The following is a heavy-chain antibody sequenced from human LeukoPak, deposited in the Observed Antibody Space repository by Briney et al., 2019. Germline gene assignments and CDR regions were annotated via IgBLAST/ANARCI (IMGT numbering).Heavy chain of an antibody. CDR1: GGSISSYY. V-gene: IGHV4-59*08. CDR3: ARHKGWSYSGSYESFDY. Sequence: PSETLSLTCTVSGGSISSYYWSWIRQPPGKGLEWIGYICYSGSTNYNPSLKSRVTISVDTSKNQFSLKLSSVTAADTAVYYCARHKGWSYSGSYESFDYWGQGTLVTVPS. J-gene: IGHJ4*02. D-gene: IGHD1-26*01. CDR2: ICYSGST.